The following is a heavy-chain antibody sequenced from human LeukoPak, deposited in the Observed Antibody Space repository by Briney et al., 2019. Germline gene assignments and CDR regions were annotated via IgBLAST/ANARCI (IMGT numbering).Heavy chain of an antibody. CDR2: ISYDGSNK. Sequence: GRSLRLSCAASGFTFSSYGMHWVRQAPGKGLEWVAVISYDGSNKYYADSVKGRFTISRDNSKNTLYLQMNSLRAEDTAVYYCAKDYYGSGSYYYWGQGTLVTVSS. J-gene: IGHJ4*02. D-gene: IGHD3-10*01. V-gene: IGHV3-30*18. CDR3: AKDYYGSGSYYY. CDR1: GFTFSSYG.